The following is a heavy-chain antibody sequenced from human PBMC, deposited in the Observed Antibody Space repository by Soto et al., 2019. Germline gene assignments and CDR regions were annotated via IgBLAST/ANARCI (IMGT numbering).Heavy chain of an antibody. D-gene: IGHD1-1*01. CDR1: GFTFNRYW. CDR2: INQDGSEK. CDR3: AREFWGRVWNNY. Sequence: EVQLVESGGGLVQPGGSLRLSCAASGFTFNRYWMTWVRQAPGKGLEWVANINQDGSEKYCVDSVKGRFTISRDNAKNSLHLQTNSLRAEDTAVYYCAREFWGRVWNNYWGQGTLVTVSS. V-gene: IGHV3-7*01. J-gene: IGHJ4*02.